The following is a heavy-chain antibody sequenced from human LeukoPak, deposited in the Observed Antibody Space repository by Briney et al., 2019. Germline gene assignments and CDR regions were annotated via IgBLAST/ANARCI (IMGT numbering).Heavy chain of an antibody. CDR2: INHSGST. J-gene: IGHJ4*02. CDR3: ASSSHGSGYMGY. Sequence: KPSETLSLTCAVYGGSFSGYYWSWIRQPPGKGLEWIGEINHSGSTNYNPSLKSRVTISVDTSKNQFSLKLSSVTAADTAVYYCASSSHGSGYMGYWGQGTLVTVSS. CDR1: GGSFSGYY. V-gene: IGHV4-34*01. D-gene: IGHD3-22*01.